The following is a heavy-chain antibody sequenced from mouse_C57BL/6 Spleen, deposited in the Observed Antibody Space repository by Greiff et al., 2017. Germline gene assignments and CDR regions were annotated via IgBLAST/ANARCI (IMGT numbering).Heavy chain of an antibody. Sequence: QVHVKQSGAELARPGASVKMSCKASGYTFTSYTMHWVKQRPGQGLEWIGYINPSSGYTKYNQKFKDKATLTADQSSSTAYMQLSSLTSEDSAVYYCARDGSSPFDVWGTGTTVTVSS. CDR3: ARDGSSPFDV. CDR2: INPSSGYT. J-gene: IGHJ1*03. CDR1: GYTFTSYT. V-gene: IGHV1-4*01. D-gene: IGHD1-1*01.